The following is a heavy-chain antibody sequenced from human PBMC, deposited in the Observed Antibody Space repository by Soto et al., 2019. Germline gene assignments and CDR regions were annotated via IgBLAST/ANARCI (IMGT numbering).Heavy chain of an antibody. CDR1: GGSSSAYY. D-gene: IGHD1-26*01. CDR3: ARQRPTDGRWEFANYYGMDV. V-gene: IGHV4-34*12. J-gene: IGHJ6*02. Sequence: LSLTCAVYGGSSSAYYWSWVRQPPGKGLEWIGEIIHSESTKYNPSLKSRATISVDTSKNQFSLKLSSVTAADTAVYYCARQRPTDGRWEFANYYGMDVWGQGTPVTVSS. CDR2: IIHSEST.